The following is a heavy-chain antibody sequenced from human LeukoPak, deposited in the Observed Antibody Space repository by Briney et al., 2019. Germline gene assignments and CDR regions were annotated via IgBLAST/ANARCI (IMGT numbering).Heavy chain of an antibody. CDR3: AKASSSWYSEIDY. J-gene: IGHJ4*02. V-gene: IGHV3-23*01. D-gene: IGHD6-13*01. Sequence: GGSLRFSCVASGFTFITYAMAWVRQARGKGLEWVSSICGSGGSTNYADSVKGRFFISRDKSGNTLFLQMSSLRAEDTAVYYCAKASSSWYSEIDYWGQGTQVTVSS. CDR1: GFTFITYA. CDR2: ICGSGGST.